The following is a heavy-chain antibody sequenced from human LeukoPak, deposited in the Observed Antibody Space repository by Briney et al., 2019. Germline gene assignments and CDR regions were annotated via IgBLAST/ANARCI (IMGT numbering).Heavy chain of an antibody. CDR1: GFTFSSYS. D-gene: IGHD3-22*01. CDR3: ARDGGPNYHDSSGYPRGY. V-gene: IGHV3-48*01. Sequence: PGGSLRLSCAASGFTFSSYSMNWVRQAPGKGLEWVSYISSSSSTIYYADSVKGRFTISRDNAKNSLYLQMNSLRAEDTAVYYCARDGGPNYHDSSGYPRGYWGQGTLVTVSS. CDR2: ISSSSSTI. J-gene: IGHJ4*02.